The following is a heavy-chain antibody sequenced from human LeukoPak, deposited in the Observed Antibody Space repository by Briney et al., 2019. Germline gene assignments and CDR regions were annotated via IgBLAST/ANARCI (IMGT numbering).Heavy chain of an antibody. V-gene: IGHV3-23*01. CDR1: GFTFSSYA. D-gene: IGHD2-21*01. Sequence: RAGGSLRLSCAASGFTFSSYAMSWVRQAPGKGLEWVSAISGSGGSTYYADSVKGRFTISRDNSNTTLYLQMNSLRAEDTAVYYCAKQHKKYSLVHYYYYGMDVWGQGTTVTVSS. CDR3: AKQHKKYSLVHYYYYGMDV. J-gene: IGHJ6*02. CDR2: ISGSGGST.